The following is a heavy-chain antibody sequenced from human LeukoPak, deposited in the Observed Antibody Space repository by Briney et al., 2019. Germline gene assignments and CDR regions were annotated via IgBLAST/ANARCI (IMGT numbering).Heavy chain of an antibody. D-gene: IGHD3-16*01. V-gene: IGHV4-59*02. Sequence: SETLSLTCTVSGGSVSNSYWSWIRQPPGKGLEWIGFIYYSGSTYYNPSLESRVTISVDTSKNQFSLKLSSLTAADTAVYYCARDTVRRGEFDYWGQGTLVTVSS. CDR2: IYYSGST. CDR3: ARDTVRRGEFDY. CDR1: GGSVSNSY. J-gene: IGHJ4*02.